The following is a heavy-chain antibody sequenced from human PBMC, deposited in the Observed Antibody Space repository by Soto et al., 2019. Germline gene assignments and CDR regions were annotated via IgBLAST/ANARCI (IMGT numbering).Heavy chain of an antibody. CDR2: ISAYNGNT. D-gene: IGHD3-10*01. CDR3: ARNQRSLMVRGVIIKYYGMDV. CDR1: GYTFTSYG. Sequence: ASVKVSCKASGYTFTSYGISWVRQAPGQGLEWMRWISAYNGNTNYAQKLQGRVTMTTDTSTSTAYMELRSLRSDDTAVYYCARNQRSLMVRGVIIKYYGMDVWGQGTTVTVSS. J-gene: IGHJ6*02. V-gene: IGHV1-18*01.